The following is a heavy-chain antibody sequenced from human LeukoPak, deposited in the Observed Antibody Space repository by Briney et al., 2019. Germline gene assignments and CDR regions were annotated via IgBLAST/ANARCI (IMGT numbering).Heavy chain of an antibody. CDR2: ISYDGSNK. CDR3: AKDTGRDWLVYYFDY. J-gene: IGHJ4*02. D-gene: IGHD3/OR15-3a*01. CDR1: GFTFSSYG. V-gene: IGHV3-30*18. Sequence: GGSLRLSCAASGFTFSSYGMHWVRQAAGKGREWVAVISYDGSNKYYADSVKGRFTISRDNSKNTLYLQMNSLRAEDTAVYYCAKDTGRDWLVYYFDYWGQGTLVSVSS.